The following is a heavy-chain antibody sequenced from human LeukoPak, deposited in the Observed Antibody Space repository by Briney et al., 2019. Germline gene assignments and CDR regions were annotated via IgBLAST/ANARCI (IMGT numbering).Heavy chain of an antibody. CDR1: GGSISSSSYY. CDR2: IYYSGST. D-gene: IGHD3-22*01. V-gene: IGHV4-39*01. Sequence: PSETLSLTCTVSGGSISSSSYYWGWIRQPPGKGLEWIGSIYYSGSTYYNPSLKSRVTISVDTPKNQFSLKLSSVTAADTAVYYCVGGVGYYYDSSGYYPFDYWGQGTLVTVSS. J-gene: IGHJ4*02. CDR3: VGGVGYYYDSSGYYPFDY.